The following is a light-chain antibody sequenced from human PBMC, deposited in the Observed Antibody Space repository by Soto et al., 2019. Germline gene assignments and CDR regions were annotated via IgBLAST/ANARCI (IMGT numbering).Light chain of an antibody. CDR3: QRCDNARRIT. V-gene: IGKV1-27*01. Sequence: DIQMTRSPSSLSASVGDTVTITCRASQGIRNYLAWDQQKPGKAPKLLLYAASTLQSGVPSPFSGSGCGTDFTLTIRSLQTEDVATYDCQRCDNARRITFGQGTRLEIK. CDR1: QGIRNY. CDR2: AAS. J-gene: IGKJ5*01.